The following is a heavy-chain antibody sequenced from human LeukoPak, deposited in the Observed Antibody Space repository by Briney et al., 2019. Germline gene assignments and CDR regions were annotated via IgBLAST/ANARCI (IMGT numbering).Heavy chain of an antibody. CDR2: IRYDGSNK. CDR3: ANIVVVPAVIAFDY. CDR1: GFTFSSYG. Sequence: GGSLRLSCAASGFTFSSYGMHWVRQAPGKGLEWVAFIRYDGSNKYYADSVKGRFTISRDNSKNTLYLQMTSLRAEDTAVYYCANIVVVPAVIAFDYWGQGTLVTVSS. V-gene: IGHV3-30*02. J-gene: IGHJ4*02. D-gene: IGHD2-2*01.